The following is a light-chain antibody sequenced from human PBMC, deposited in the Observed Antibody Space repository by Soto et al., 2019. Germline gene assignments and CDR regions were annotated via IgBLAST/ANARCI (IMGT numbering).Light chain of an antibody. CDR1: SSDVGDYNS. Sequence: QYALTQPRSVSGSPGQSVTVSCIGTSSDVGDYNSVSWYQQHPGKAPKLMIYDVSKRPSGVPDRFSGSKSGNTASLTISGLQAEDEADYYCCSYVGSYSYVFGIGTKLTVL. CDR3: CSYVGSYSYV. J-gene: IGLJ1*01. CDR2: DVS. V-gene: IGLV2-11*01.